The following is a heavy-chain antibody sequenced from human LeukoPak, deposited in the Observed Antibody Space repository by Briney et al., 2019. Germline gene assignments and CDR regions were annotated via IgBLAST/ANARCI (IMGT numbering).Heavy chain of an antibody. D-gene: IGHD4-23*01. CDR2: IRSKIEDGAT. CDR3: ARDEDDYGDKD. Sequence: GGSLRLSCTASGFTFNNAWMSWVRQAPGKGLEWVGRIRSKIEDGATDYAAPVKGRFTISRDNSKNMLYLQMDSLRAEDTAVYFCARDEDDYGDKDWGQGTLVTVSS. J-gene: IGHJ4*02. V-gene: IGHV3-15*01. CDR1: GFTFNNAW.